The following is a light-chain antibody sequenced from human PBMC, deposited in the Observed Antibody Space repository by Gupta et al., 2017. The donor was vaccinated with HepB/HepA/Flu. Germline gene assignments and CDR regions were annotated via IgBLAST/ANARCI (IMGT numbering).Light chain of an antibody. CDR1: QRVASRY. J-gene: IGKJ3*01. CDR2: GVS. CDR3: QQDGSSPFT. Sequence: EIVLTQSPGTLSLSPGERATLFCRASQRVASRYFAWYQQKPGQAPRLLIYGVSTRAIGIPDRFSGSGSGTDFTLTINRLEPEDVAVYYCQQDGSSPFTFGHGTKVDIK. V-gene: IGKV3-20*01.